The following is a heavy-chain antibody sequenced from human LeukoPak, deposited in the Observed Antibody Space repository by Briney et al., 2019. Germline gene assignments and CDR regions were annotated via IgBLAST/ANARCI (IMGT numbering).Heavy chain of an antibody. CDR3: ARDSGSLDY. V-gene: IGHV3-48*03. D-gene: IGHD1-26*01. CDR1: GFTFSTYE. CDR2: ISSSGSSI. J-gene: IGHJ4*02. Sequence: PGGSLRLSCAASGFTFSTYEMNCVRQAPGKGLEWVSYISSSGSSIYYADSVKGRFTISRDNAKNSLYLQLNSLRAEETAVYYCARDSGSLDYWGQGTLVTVSS.